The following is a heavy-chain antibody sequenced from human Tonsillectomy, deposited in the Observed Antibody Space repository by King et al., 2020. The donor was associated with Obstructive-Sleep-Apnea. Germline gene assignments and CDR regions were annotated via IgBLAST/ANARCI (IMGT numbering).Heavy chain of an antibody. V-gene: IGHV4-4*02. D-gene: IGHD6-19*01. CDR3: AGIASIAVAPPPAGYFDY. J-gene: IGHJ4*02. Sequence: VQLQESGPGLVKPSGTLSLTCAVSGGSISSSNWWSWVRQPPGKGLEWIGEIYHSGSTNYNPSLKSRVTISVDKSKNQFSLKLSSVTAADTAVYYCAGIASIAVAPPPAGYFDYWGQGTLVTVSS. CDR2: IYHSGST. CDR1: GGSISSSNW.